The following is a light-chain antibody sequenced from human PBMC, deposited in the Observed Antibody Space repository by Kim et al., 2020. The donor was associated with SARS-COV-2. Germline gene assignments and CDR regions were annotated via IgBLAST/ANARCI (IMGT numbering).Light chain of an antibody. CDR1: QSVGSDY. J-gene: IGKJ1*01. CDR3: QQYDTSPWT. CDR2: GTS. Sequence: PGERATLSCRTSQSVGSDYLAWYQQKPGQAPRLLIYGTSSRATGIPDRFSGSRSGTDFTLTISRLEPEDFAVFYCQQYDTSPWTFGQGTKVEIK. V-gene: IGKV3-20*01.